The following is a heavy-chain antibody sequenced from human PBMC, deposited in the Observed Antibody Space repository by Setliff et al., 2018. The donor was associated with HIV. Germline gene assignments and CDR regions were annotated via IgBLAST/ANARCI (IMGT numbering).Heavy chain of an antibody. CDR2: IIPIFDTT. CDR3: ASNLRSGRDRLDP. V-gene: IGHV1-69*06. D-gene: IGHD3-3*01. CDR1: GGTFSAYA. Sequence: SVKVSCKLSGGTFSAYAITWVRQAPGQGLEWMGRIIPIFDTTNSAQKFQGRVTMTADKSMSTAYMEVSSLTSDDTAVYYCASNLRSGRDRLDPWGQGTLVTVSS. J-gene: IGHJ5*02.